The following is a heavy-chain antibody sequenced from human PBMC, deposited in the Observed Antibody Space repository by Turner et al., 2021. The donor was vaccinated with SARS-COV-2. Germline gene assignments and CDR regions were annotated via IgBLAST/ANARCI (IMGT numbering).Heavy chain of an antibody. Sequence: EVQLLESGGGLVQPGGSLRLSCAASGFAFSTYGMSWVRQAPGKGLEWVSSISGSGGRTHYVDSVKGRFTISRDNSKNTVDLQMNSLRTEDTAVYYCAKVYSYAVLDYWGQGTLVTVSS. CDR3: AKVYSYAVLDY. CDR1: GFAFSTYG. D-gene: IGHD5-18*01. CDR2: ISGSGGRT. V-gene: IGHV3-23*01. J-gene: IGHJ4*02.